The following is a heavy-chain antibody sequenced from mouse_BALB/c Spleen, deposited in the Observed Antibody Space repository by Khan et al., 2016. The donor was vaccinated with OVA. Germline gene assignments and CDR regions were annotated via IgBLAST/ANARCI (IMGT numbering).Heavy chain of an antibody. D-gene: IGHD2-10*01. V-gene: IGHV2-6-1*01. CDR3: ARQPYYHYNVMDY. Sequence: VQLVESGPGLVAPSQSLSITCTISGFSLTNYGVHWVRQPPGKGLEWLVLMWSDGSTTYNSALISRLTISKVNSKSHFFLKMNSHQTDDTAMYFCARQPYYHYNVMDYWGQGTSVTVSS. CDR2: MWSDGST. CDR1: GFSLTNYG. J-gene: IGHJ4*01.